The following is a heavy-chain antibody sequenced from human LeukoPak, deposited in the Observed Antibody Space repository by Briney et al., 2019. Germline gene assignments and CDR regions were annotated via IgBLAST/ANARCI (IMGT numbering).Heavy chain of an antibody. Sequence: QPGGSLRLSCAASGFTVSSNHMSWVRQAPGKGLEWVSIIYSGGNTYYADSVKGRFTISRHNSKNTLYLQMNSLRAEDTAVYYCARDTGENDAFDIWGQGTMVTVSS. J-gene: IGHJ3*02. CDR2: IYSGGNT. V-gene: IGHV3-53*04. CDR1: GFTVSSNH. CDR3: ARDTGENDAFDI. D-gene: IGHD7-27*01.